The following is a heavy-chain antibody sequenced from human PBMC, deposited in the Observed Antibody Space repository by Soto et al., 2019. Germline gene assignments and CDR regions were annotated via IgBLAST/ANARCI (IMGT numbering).Heavy chain of an antibody. CDR1: GFTFSNYG. V-gene: IGHV3-64*01. Sequence: EVQLVESGGGLVQPGGSLRLSCAASGFTFSNYGMNWVRQAPGKGLEYVSAISSNGGSTYYASSVKARFAISRDNSKNTLYLQMGSLRAEDMAVYYCVRGGYGDYSDYWGQGTLVTVSS. CDR2: ISSNGGST. D-gene: IGHD4-17*01. J-gene: IGHJ4*02. CDR3: VRGGYGDYSDY.